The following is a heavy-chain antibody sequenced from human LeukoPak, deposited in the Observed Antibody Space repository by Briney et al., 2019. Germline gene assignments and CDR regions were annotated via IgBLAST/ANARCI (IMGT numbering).Heavy chain of an antibody. CDR1: GFTFSSAW. V-gene: IGHV3-15*01. D-gene: IGHD2-2*01. J-gene: IGHJ4*02. Sequence: GGSLRLSCAASGFTFSSAWMTWVRQAPGKGLEWVGHIKNKTNGGTTDYAAPVKGRFITSRDDSKNTLYLQMNSLRTEDTAVYYCARGFCSSTNCYQGPLDFWGQGTLVTVSS. CDR3: ARGFCSSTNCYQGPLDF. CDR2: IKNKTNGGTT.